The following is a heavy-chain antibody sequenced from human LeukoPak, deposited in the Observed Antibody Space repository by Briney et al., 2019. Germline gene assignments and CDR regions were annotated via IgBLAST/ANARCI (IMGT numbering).Heavy chain of an antibody. J-gene: IGHJ4*02. CDR3: ARDGYSSSWYEY. Sequence: PSETLSLTCTVSGGSISSYYWSWIRQPPGKGLEWIGYIYTSGSTNYNPSLKSRVTISVDTSKNQFSLKLSSVTAADTAVYYCARDGYSSSWYEYWGQGTLVTVSS. D-gene: IGHD6-13*01. V-gene: IGHV4-4*09. CDR2: IYTSGST. CDR1: GGSISSYY.